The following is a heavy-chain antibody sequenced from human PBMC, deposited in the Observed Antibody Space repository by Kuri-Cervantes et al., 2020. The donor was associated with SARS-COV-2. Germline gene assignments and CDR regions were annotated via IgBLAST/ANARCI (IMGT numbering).Heavy chain of an antibody. CDR1: GFTFSSYA. D-gene: IGHD1-26*01. J-gene: IGHJ3*02. Sequence: GESLKISCAASGFTFSSYAMHWVRQAPGKGLEWVAVISYDGSNKYYADSVKGRFTISGDNSKNTLYLQMNSLRAEDTAVYYCTRGASREKAPVRAFDIWGQGTMVTVSS. CDR2: ISYDGSNK. CDR3: TRGASREKAPVRAFDI. V-gene: IGHV3-30-3*01.